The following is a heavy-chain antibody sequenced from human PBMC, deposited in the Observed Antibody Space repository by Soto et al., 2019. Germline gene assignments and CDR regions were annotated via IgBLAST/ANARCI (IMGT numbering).Heavy chain of an antibody. J-gene: IGHJ6*02. CDR2: ISWNSGSI. Sequence: ESGGGLVQPGRSLRLSCAASGFTFDDYAMHWVRQAPGKGLEWVSGISWNSGSIGYADSVKGRFTISRDNAKNSLYLQMNSLRAEDTALYYCAKEMGSGYGYGMDVWGQGTTVTVSS. D-gene: IGHD5-12*01. CDR3: AKEMGSGYGYGMDV. V-gene: IGHV3-9*01. CDR1: GFTFDDYA.